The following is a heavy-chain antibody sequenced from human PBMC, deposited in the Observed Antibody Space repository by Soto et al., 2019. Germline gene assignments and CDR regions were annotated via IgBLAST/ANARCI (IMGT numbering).Heavy chain of an antibody. CDR1: GAPMTSDGYY. D-gene: IGHD6-25*01. Sequence: VQLQESGPGLVRPSQTLSLTCTVSGAPMTSDGYYWSWIRQHPGKGLEWIGYIYKNGNAYYNPSLSSRPTISVDTSKSQSSLNLSSVTAADTAVYYCARAAGRAPLDCWGQGTLVTVSS. J-gene: IGHJ4*02. CDR3: ARAAGRAPLDC. CDR2: IYKNGNA. V-gene: IGHV4-31*03.